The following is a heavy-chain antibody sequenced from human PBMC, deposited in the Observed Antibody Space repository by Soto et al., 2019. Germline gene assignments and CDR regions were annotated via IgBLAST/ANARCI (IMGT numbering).Heavy chain of an antibody. CDR1: GFTFSDYY. V-gene: IGHV3-11*01. D-gene: IGHD6-13*01. CDR3: ARGLSSSWYGLDYYYYGMDV. J-gene: IGHJ6*02. Sequence: ESGGGLVKPGGSLRLSCAASGFTFSDYYMSWIRQAPGKGLEWVSYITSSGSTIYYADSVKGRFTISRDNAKNSMSLQMNSLRAEDTAVYYCARGLSSSWYGLDYYYYGMDVWGQGTTVTVSS. CDR2: ITSSGSTI.